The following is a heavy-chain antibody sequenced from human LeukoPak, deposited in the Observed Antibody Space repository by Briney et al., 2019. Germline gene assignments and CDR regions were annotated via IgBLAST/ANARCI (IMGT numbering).Heavy chain of an antibody. J-gene: IGHJ4*02. CDR3: AKVSLTTVPVDY. Sequence: GGALRLSCAAPGFTFSRYAKRGGRQGPGKGVGGVSAISGSGGSTYYADSVKGRFTISRDNSKNTLYLQMNSLRAEDTAVYYCAKVSLTTVPVDYWGQGTLVTVSS. D-gene: IGHD4-17*01. CDR1: GFTFSRYA. CDR2: ISGSGGST. V-gene: IGHV3-23*01.